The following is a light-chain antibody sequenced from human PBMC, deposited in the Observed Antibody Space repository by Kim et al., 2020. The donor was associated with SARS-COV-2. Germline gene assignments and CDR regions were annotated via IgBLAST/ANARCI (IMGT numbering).Light chain of an antibody. CDR2: DVS. V-gene: IGLV2-14*03. J-gene: IGLJ1*01. Sequence: QSITISCTGTSSDVSGYNYVSWYQQHPGKAPKLMIYDVSNRPSGVSNRFSGSKSGNTASLTISGLQAEDEADYYCSSYTSSSTFYVFGTGTKVTVL. CDR1: SSDVSGYNY. CDR3: SSYTSSSTFYV.